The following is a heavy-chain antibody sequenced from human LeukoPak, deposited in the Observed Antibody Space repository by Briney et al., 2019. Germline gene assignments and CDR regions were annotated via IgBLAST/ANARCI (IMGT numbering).Heavy chain of an antibody. D-gene: IGHD1-26*01. J-gene: IGHJ4*02. CDR1: GGSISSGGYY. V-gene: IGHV4-30-2*01. CDR3: ARASRASGELLYY. Sequence: SQTLSLTCTVSGGSISSGGYYWSWIRQPPGKGLEWIGYIYHSGSTYYNPSLKSRVTISVDRSKNQFSLKLSSVTAADTAVYYCARASRASGELLYYWGQGTLVTVSS. CDR2: IYHSGST.